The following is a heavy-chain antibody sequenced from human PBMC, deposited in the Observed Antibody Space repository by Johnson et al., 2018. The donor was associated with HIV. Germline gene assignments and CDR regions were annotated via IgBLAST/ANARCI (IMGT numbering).Heavy chain of an antibody. Sequence: VQLVESGGGVVQPGGSLRLSCAASGFIVSSNYMNWVRQAPGKGLEWVSVIYSGGSTYHADSVKGRFIISRDNSKSTLYLQMNSLRAEDTAVYYCAKDPTDYTPDAFDIWGQGTMVTVSS. CDR2: IYSGGST. CDR3: AKDPTDYTPDAFDI. J-gene: IGHJ3*02. D-gene: IGHD4-11*01. CDR1: GFIVSSNY. V-gene: IGHV3-66*01.